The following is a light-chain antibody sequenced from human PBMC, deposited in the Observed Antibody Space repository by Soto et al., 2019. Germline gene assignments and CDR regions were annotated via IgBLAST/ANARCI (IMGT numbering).Light chain of an antibody. CDR3: QQYGRSLMYT. J-gene: IGKJ2*01. CDR2: EES. CDR1: QSVDSSY. V-gene: IGKV3-20*01. Sequence: EIVLTQSPGTLSLSPGEGATLSCRASQSVDSSYLAWYQQKPGQAPRLLILEESSRVTGIPDRFSGRGSGTDFTLTISRLEPEDFAVYYCQQYGRSLMYTFGQGTKLEIK.